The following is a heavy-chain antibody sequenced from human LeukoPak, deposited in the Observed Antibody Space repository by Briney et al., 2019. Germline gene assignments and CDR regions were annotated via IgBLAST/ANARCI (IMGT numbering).Heavy chain of an antibody. D-gene: IGHD5-12*01. CDR2: IYPNSGGT. CDR3: ARASGYDYPSHY. Sequence: ASLKVSCEASGYTFTASYIYWVRQAPGQGLEWMGWIYPNSGGTNYAQKFQGRVTMTRVTSTSTAYMELSRLRSDDTAVYYCARASGYDYPSHYWGQGTLVTVSS. V-gene: IGHV1-2*02. CDR1: GYTFTASY. J-gene: IGHJ4*02.